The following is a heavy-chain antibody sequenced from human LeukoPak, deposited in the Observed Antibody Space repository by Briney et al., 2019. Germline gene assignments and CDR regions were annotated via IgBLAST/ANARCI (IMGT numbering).Heavy chain of an antibody. D-gene: IGHD2-2*01. CDR3: ARDIVVVPAARVADAFDI. CDR1: GYTFTGYY. V-gene: IGHV1-2*02. Sequence: ASVTVSCKASGYTFTGYYMHWVRQAPGQGLEWMGWINTNSGGTNYAQKFQGRVTMTRDTSISTAYMELSRLRSDDTAVYYCARDIVVVPAARVADAFDIWGQGTMVTVSS. CDR2: INTNSGGT. J-gene: IGHJ3*02.